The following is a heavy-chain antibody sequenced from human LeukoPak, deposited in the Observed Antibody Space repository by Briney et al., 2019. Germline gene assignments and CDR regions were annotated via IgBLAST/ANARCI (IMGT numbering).Heavy chain of an antibody. CDR1: GGSFRSSSYY. CDR2: IYYSGST. J-gene: IGHJ4*02. Sequence: SETLSLTCTVSGGSFRSSSYYWGWIRQTPGKGLEWIGCIYYSGSTYYNPSLKSRVTISVDTSENQFSLKLSSVTAADTAVYYCARSSHRVAFGGARFRYWGQGTLVTVSS. V-gene: IGHV4-39*01. D-gene: IGHD3-16*01. CDR3: ARSSHRVAFGGARFRY.